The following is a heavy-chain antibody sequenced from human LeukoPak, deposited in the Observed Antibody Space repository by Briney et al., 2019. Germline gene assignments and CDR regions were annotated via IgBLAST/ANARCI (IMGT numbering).Heavy chain of an antibody. CDR1: GFAFSSYS. CDR2: VSRRSSFI. CDR3: ARVYDAYDYFFDY. V-gene: IGHV3-21*01. Sequence: PGGSLRLSCAASGFAFSSYSMNWVRQAPGKGLEWVSSVSRRSSFIFYADSVQGRFTVSRDDAKDSLFLQMNSLRAEDTAVYYCARVYDAYDYFFDYWGQGTLVTVSS. J-gene: IGHJ4*02. D-gene: IGHD5-12*01.